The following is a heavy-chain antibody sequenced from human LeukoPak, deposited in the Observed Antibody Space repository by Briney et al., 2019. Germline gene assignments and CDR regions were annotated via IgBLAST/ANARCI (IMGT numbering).Heavy chain of an antibody. V-gene: IGHV4-31*03. CDR3: ARGGDFYPQYYFDY. Sequence: PSETLSLTCTVSGGSISSGGYYWSWIRQHPGTGLEWIGYIYYSGSTYYNPSLKSRVTISVDTSKNQFSLKLSSVTAADTAVYYCARGGDFYPQYYFDYWGQGTLVTVSS. D-gene: IGHD3-3*01. J-gene: IGHJ4*02. CDR1: GGSISSGGYY. CDR2: IYYSGST.